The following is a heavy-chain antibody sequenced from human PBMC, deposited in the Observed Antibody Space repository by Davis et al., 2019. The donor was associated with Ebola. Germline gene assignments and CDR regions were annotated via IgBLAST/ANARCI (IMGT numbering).Heavy chain of an antibody. V-gene: IGHV4-30-4*01. CDR3: ARLEVTEGLDY. CDR2: IHYIGKT. CDR1: GGSIGFEDYY. D-gene: IGHD2-21*02. J-gene: IGHJ4*02. Sequence: MPSETLSLTCTVSGGSIGFEDYYWSWLRQPPGKGLEWIWYIHYIGKTYYNPSLKSRVSISVDSAKRQFSLMVTSVTAADTATYYCARLEVTEGLDYWGQGTLVTVSS.